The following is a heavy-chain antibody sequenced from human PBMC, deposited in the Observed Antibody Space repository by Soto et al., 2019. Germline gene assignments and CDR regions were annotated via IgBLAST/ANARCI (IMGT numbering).Heavy chain of an antibody. V-gene: IGHV3-21*01. Sequence: GGSLRLSCAASGFTFRSFTMNWVRQAPGKGLEWVSTISSNSAYIYYTDALRGRFTISRDNAKNSLHLQMNSLRAEDTAVYYCTRDASRDSSSRGWFDPWGPGTLVTVAS. CDR1: GFTFRSFT. D-gene: IGHD6-13*01. CDR3: TRDASRDSSSRGWFDP. J-gene: IGHJ5*02. CDR2: ISSNSAYI.